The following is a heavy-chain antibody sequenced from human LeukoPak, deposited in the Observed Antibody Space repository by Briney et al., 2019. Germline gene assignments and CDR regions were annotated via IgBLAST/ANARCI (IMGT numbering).Heavy chain of an antibody. Sequence: GGSLRLSCAASGFTVSSNYMSWVRQAPGKGLEWVSVIYSGGSTYYADSVKGRFTISRDNSKNTLYLQMNSLRAEDTAVYYCAKSRYNWNYNYFDYWGQGTLVTVSS. J-gene: IGHJ4*02. D-gene: IGHD1-7*01. CDR1: GFTVSSNY. V-gene: IGHV3-53*01. CDR2: IYSGGST. CDR3: AKSRYNWNYNYFDY.